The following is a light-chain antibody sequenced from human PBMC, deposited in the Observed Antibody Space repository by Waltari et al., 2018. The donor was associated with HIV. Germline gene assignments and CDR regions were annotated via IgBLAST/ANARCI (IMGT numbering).Light chain of an antibody. Sequence: QSVLTQPPSVSGAPGQRVTISCTGSNSNIGAGYDVHWYQQLPGSAPKLLMFDNRKRPSGVPDRFSGSKSGTSASLVITGLQAADEAVYYCQSYDNSLSNVVFGGGTKLIVL. CDR2: DNR. CDR1: NSNIGAGYD. J-gene: IGLJ2*01. V-gene: IGLV1-40*01. CDR3: QSYDNSLSNVV.